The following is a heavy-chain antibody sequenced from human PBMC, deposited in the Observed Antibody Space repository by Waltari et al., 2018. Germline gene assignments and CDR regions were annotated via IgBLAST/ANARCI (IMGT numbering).Heavy chain of an antibody. CDR1: GFTLIRSS. CDR2: INRDGSST. V-gene: IGHV3-74*01. D-gene: IGHD6-19*01. CDR3: ARVATKTYSSPVPGRPYYYGMDV. J-gene: IGHJ6*02. Sequence: EEQLVEYAGRIAQPGESLLISCAAAGFTLIRSSLDWVPPDPGTGPVWVSRINRDGSSTTYADPGKGRCTISRENAKNTLYVQMNRLRAEDTAVYYCARVATKTYSSPVPGRPYYYGMDVWGQGTTVTVSS.